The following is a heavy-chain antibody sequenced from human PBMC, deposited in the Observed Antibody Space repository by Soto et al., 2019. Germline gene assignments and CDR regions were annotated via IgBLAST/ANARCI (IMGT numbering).Heavy chain of an antibody. V-gene: IGHV1-18*01. D-gene: IGHD5-12*01. Sequence: QVQLVQSGAEVKKPGASVKVSCKASGYAFTSNHISWVRQAPGQRPEWMGWVNIYSGDTNYAEKPRGRAPMPKEPPTAQANRGLPSLRPDDTAVYSCAGAAYGYEAYWGKGTPVTASS. CDR1: GYAFTSNH. CDR2: VNIYSGDT. CDR3: AGAAYGYEAY. J-gene: IGHJ4*02.